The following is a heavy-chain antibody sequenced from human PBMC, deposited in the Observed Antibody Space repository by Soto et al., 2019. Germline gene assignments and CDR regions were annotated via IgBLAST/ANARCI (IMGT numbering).Heavy chain of an antibody. CDR1: GGSISSITYY. D-gene: IGHD3-3*01. CDR2: IHYGGST. J-gene: IGHJ4*02. Sequence: PSETLSLTCTVSGGSISSITYYWGWIRQSPEKGLEWIGYIHYGGSTYYNPSLESRVTISLDTSKNQFSLRLTSVNASDTGVYYCARCTPDLLHSNFWSGYYLSYFDYWGQGSLVTVSS. CDR3: ARCTPDLLHSNFWSGYYLSYFDY. V-gene: IGHV4-39*01.